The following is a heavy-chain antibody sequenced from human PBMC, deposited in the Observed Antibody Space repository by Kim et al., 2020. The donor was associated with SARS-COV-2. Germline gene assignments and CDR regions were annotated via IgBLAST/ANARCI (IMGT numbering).Heavy chain of an antibody. CDR3: ARVCAAAGITPFDY. J-gene: IGHJ4*02. D-gene: IGHD6-13*01. Sequence: NPSLKSRVTISVDTSKNQFSLKLSSVTAADTAVYYCARVCAAAGITPFDYWGQGTLVTVSS. V-gene: IGHV4-30-2*04.